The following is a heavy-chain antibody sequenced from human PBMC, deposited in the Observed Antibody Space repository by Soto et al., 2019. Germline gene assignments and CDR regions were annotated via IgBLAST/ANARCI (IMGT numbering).Heavy chain of an antibody. Sequence: QVQLVQSGAEVKKPGSSVQVSCKASGGGNLRDYRTTWERQAPGQGLEWKGGILPKLGSANYAQNFQGRVTITGDETTSTVYMELRSLRSEDTAVYYCAIGCGGYNFGAVYWGQGTPVTVSS. CDR2: ILPKLGSA. V-gene: IGHV1-69*01. D-gene: IGHD5-12*01. CDR1: GGGNLRDYR. J-gene: IGHJ4*02. CDR3: AIGCGGYNFGAVY.